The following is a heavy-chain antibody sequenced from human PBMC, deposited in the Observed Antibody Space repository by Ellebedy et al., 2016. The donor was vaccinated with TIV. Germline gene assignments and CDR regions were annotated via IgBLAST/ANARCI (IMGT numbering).Heavy chain of an antibody. Sequence: SETLSLXXTVSGYSISSGYYWGWIRQPPGKGLEWIGSIYHSGSTYYNPSLKSRVTISVDTSKNQFSLKLSSVTAADTAVYYCARAIAAAGTPELDYWGQGTLVTVSS. V-gene: IGHV4-38-2*02. D-gene: IGHD6-13*01. CDR1: GYSISSGYY. CDR2: IYHSGST. J-gene: IGHJ4*02. CDR3: ARAIAAAGTPELDY.